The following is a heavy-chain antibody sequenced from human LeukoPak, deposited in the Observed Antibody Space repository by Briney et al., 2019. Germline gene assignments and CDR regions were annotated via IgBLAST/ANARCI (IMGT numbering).Heavy chain of an antibody. D-gene: IGHD1-14*01. CDR2: ISSTGSWT. V-gene: IGHV3-48*03. J-gene: IGHJ4*02. Sequence: GGSLRLSCAASGFTFSVFEMNWVRQAPGKGLEWVSYISSTGSWTFYADSVKGRFTISRDNAKNSLYLQMNSLRAEDTAVYYCARENHGSFDYWGQGTLVTVSS. CDR3: ARENHGSFDY. CDR1: GFTFSVFE.